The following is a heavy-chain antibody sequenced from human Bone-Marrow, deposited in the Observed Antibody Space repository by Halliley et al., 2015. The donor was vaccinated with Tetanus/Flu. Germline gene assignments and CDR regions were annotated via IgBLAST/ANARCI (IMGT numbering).Heavy chain of an antibody. CDR3: ARGVGGDYNS. CDR2: IFYTGST. J-gene: IGHJ4*02. V-gene: IGHV4-31*03. CDR1: GGSIGSGGYY. Sequence: TLSLTCTVSGGSIGSGGYYWSWVRQHPGKGLEWIGHIFYTGSTYYSPSLRGRVAISLDTSKNHFSLRLSSVSPADTAVYYCARGVGGDYNSWGQGALVTVSS. D-gene: IGHD4-17*01.